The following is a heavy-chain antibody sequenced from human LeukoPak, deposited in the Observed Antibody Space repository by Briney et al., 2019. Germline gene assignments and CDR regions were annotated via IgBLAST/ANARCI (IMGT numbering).Heavy chain of an antibody. D-gene: IGHD3-10*01. Sequence: GASVKVSCKASGYSFTTYGISWARQAPGQGLEWMGWISAYGGSTNYAQQFQGRVTLTIDTSTTTAYVELRSLRSDDTAIYYCARDQGSGSYYPRFDYWGQGALVTVSS. CDR2: ISAYGGST. CDR3: ARDQGSGSYYPRFDY. CDR1: GYSFTTYG. V-gene: IGHV1-18*01. J-gene: IGHJ4*02.